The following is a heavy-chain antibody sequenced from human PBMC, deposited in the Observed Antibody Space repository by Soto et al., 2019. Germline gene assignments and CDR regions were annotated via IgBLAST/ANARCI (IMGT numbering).Heavy chain of an antibody. D-gene: IGHD3-3*01. J-gene: IGHJ4*02. V-gene: IGHV4-61*08. Sequence: PSETLSLTCAVSGDSVSNPAYYWSWIRQSPGKGLEWIGYIYYRGSTDYNTSLKNRVTISIDTSKNQFSLELRSVTAADTAVYYCARRRFLDYFDYWGQGALVTVSS. CDR2: IYYRGST. CDR3: ARRRFLDYFDY. CDR1: GDSVSNPAYY.